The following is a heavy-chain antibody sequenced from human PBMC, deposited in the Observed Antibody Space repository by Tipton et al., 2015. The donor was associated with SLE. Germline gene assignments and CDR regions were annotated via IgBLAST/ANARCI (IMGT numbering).Heavy chain of an antibody. CDR1: GFTFSSYA. CDR3: VKDFDGVVVVVAATFGY. CDR2: ISSNGGST. Sequence: SLRLSCSASGFTFSSYAMHWVRQAPGKGLEYVSAISSNGGSTYYADSVKGRFTISRDNSKNTLYLQMSSLRAEDTAVYYCVKDFDGVVVVVAATFGYWGQGTLATVSS. J-gene: IGHJ4*02. D-gene: IGHD2-15*01. V-gene: IGHV3-64D*06.